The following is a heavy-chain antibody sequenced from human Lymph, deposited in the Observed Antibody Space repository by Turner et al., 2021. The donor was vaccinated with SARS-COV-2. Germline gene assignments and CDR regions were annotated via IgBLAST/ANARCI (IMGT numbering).Heavy chain of an antibody. CDR2: VEPEDGET. CDR1: GYTLTELS. V-gene: IGHV1-24*01. J-gene: IGHJ4*02. D-gene: IGHD1-1*01. CDR3: ATLKSNWKILAGRYYFDF. Sequence: QVQLVQSGAEVKTPGASVKVPCKVSGYTLTELSIHWVRQAPGKGLEWMGGVEPEDGETIYTQKFQGRVTMTEDTSTDTAYMELSSLRSEDTAVYDCATLKSNWKILAGRYYFDFWGQGTLVTVSS.